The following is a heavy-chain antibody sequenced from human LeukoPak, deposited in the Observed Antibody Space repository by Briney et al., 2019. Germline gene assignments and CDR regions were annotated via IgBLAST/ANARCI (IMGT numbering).Heavy chain of an antibody. V-gene: IGHV4-39*07. Sequence: SETLSLTCTVSGGSISSSSYYWGWLRQPPGKGLEWIGSIYYSGSTYYNPSLKSRVTISVDTSKNQFSLKLSSVTAADTAVDYCARTSSGYYYFDYWGQGTLVTVSS. CDR3: ARTSSGYYYFDY. D-gene: IGHD3-22*01. CDR2: IYYSGST. J-gene: IGHJ4*02. CDR1: GGSISSSSYY.